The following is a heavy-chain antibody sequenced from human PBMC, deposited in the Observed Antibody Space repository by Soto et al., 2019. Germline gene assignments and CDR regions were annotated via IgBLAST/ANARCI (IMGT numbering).Heavy chain of an antibody. J-gene: IGHJ2*01. CDR1: GFTFSSYA. CDR3: AKDQRSREWYFDL. Sequence: EVQLLESGGGLVQPGGSLRLSCAASGFTFSSYAMSWVRQAPGKGLEWVSAISGSGGSTYYADSVKGRFTISRDNSKNTQYLQMNSLRAEDTAVYDCAKDQRSREWYFDLWGRGTLVTVSS. V-gene: IGHV3-23*01. CDR2: ISGSGGST. D-gene: IGHD2-2*01.